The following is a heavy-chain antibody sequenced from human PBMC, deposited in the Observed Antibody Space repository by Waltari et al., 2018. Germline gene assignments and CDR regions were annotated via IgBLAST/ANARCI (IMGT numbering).Heavy chain of an antibody. J-gene: IGHJ6*03. CDR2: IIPILGIA. CDR3: ARDWGLRFLEWLRAPGGLNYYMDV. Sequence: QVQLVQSGAEVKKPGSSVKVSCKASGGTFSSYAISWVRQAPGQGLEWMGGIIPILGIANYAQKFQGRVTITADKSTSTAYMELSSLRSEDTAVYYCARDWGLRFLEWLRAPGGLNYYMDVWGKGTTVTVSS. V-gene: IGHV1-69*10. D-gene: IGHD3-3*01. CDR1: GGTFSSYA.